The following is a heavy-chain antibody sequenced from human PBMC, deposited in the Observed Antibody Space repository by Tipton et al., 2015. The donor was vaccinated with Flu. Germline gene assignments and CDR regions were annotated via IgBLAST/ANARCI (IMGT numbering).Heavy chain of an antibody. J-gene: IGHJ5*02. V-gene: IGHV4-39*07. CDR1: GGSISSSRYY. D-gene: IGHD4-11*01. CDR2: IYHSGTA. CDR3: ARYPESNYHWFGP. Sequence: LRLSCTVSGGSISSSRYYWGWIRQPPGKGLEWIGSIYHSGTAYYNPSLKSRVTISVGTSKNQISLKLSSVTAADTAVYYCARYPESNYHWFGPWGQGALVTVSS.